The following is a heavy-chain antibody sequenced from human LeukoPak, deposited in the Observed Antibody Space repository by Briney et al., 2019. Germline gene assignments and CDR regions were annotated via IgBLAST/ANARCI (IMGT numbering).Heavy chain of an antibody. D-gene: IGHD2-15*01. CDR1: GFTFSAYS. V-gene: IGHV3-21*01. CDR3: ATPRTYYCSETSCYFDH. CDR2: ISSTSSFI. Sequence: GGSLRLSCAASGFTFSAYSIHSVRQAPGKGLEWVSSISSTSSFIFYADSVKGRFTIPRDNADNSLYLQMNSLRAEDTAVYYCATPRTYYCSETSCYFDHWGQGTLVTVSS. J-gene: IGHJ4*03.